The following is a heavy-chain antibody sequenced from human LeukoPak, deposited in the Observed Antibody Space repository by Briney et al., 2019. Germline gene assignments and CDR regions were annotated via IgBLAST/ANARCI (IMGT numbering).Heavy chain of an antibody. CDR3: ARLGPGGGPGYCSGGSCYGSRYFDY. CDR2: IYPSDSDT. CDR1: GYSFTSYW. V-gene: IGHV5-51*01. D-gene: IGHD2-15*01. Sequence: MRGESLKISCKGSGYSFTSYWIGWVRQMPGKGLEWMGIIYPSDSDTRYSPSFQGQVTISADKSISTAYLQWSSLKASDTAMYYCARLGPGGGPGYCSGGSCYGSRYFDYWGQGTLVTVSS. J-gene: IGHJ4*02.